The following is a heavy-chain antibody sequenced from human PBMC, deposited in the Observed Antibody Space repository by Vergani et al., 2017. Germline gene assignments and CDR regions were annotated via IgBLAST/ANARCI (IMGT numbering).Heavy chain of an antibody. CDR2: IYSGGST. D-gene: IGHD6-19*01. V-gene: IGHV3-53*01. Sequence: EVQLVESGGGLIQPGGSLRLSCAASGFTVSSNYMSWVRQAPGKGLEWVSVIYSGGSTYYADSVKGRFTISRDNSKNTLYLQMNSLRAEDTAVYYCAREAGSSGWRGFDYWGQGTLVTVSS. CDR1: GFTVSSNY. J-gene: IGHJ4*02. CDR3: AREAGSSGWRGFDY.